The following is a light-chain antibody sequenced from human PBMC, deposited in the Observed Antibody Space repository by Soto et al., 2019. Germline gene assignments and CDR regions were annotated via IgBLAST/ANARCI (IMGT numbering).Light chain of an antibody. Sequence: EIVMTQSPAIVSVSPGERATLSCRANQSISSYLAWYQQKPGQAPRLLIYGASSRATGIPDRFSGSGSGTDFTLTISRLEPEDFAVYYCQQYGSSPPTFGQGTKVDIK. CDR1: QSISSY. J-gene: IGKJ1*01. CDR3: QQYGSSPPT. V-gene: IGKV3-20*01. CDR2: GAS.